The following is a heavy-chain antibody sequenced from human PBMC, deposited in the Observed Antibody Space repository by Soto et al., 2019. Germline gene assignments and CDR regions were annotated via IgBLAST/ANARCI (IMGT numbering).Heavy chain of an antibody. CDR1: GYTFTSYG. V-gene: IGHV1-18*01. Sequence: QVQLVQSGAEVKKPGASVKVSCKASGYTFTSYGISWVRQAPGQGLEWMGWISAYNGNTNYAQKLQGRVTMTTDTSTRTGYLGVRGLGSGDTGVYYCGRGRGSRREGGMDVWGQGTTVTVSS. CDR3: GRGRGSRREGGMDV. CDR2: ISAYNGNT. D-gene: IGHD2-15*01. J-gene: IGHJ6*02.